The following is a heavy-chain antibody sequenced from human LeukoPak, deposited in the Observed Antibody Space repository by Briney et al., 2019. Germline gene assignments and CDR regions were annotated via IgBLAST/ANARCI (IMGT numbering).Heavy chain of an antibody. CDR1: GFTVSSNY. V-gene: IGHV3-53*01. D-gene: IGHD1-20*01. J-gene: IGHJ5*01. CDR3: ARVPLTGFSDS. CDR2: IYSGGST. Sequence: GGSLRLSCAASGFTVSSNYMSWVRQAPGKGLEWVSVIYSGGSTYYADSVKGRFTISRDNSKNTLYLQMNSLRAEDTAVYYCARVPLTGFSDSWGQGTLVTVSS.